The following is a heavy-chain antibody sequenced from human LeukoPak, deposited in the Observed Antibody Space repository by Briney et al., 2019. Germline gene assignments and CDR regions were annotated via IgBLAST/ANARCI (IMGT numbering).Heavy chain of an antibody. J-gene: IGHJ6*03. Sequence: SETLSLTCTVSGGSISSYHWSWIRQPAGKGLEWIGRIYTSGSTIYNPSLKSRVTMSVDTSKNQFSLKLSSVTAADTAVYYCARSRRSGRPRYYYYVDVWGKGTTVTISS. CDR3: ARSRRSGRPRYYYYVDV. CDR1: GGSISSYH. V-gene: IGHV4-4*07. D-gene: IGHD1-26*01. CDR2: IYTSGST.